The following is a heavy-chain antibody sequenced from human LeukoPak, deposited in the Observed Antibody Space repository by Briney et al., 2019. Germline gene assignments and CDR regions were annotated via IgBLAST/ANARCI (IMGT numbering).Heavy chain of an antibody. CDR1: GYTFTSYD. CDR2: MNPNSGNT. V-gene: IGHV1-8*01. Sequence: GAPVKVSCKASGYTFTSYDINWVRQATGQGLEWMGWMNPNSGNTGYAQKFQGRVTMTRNTSISTAYMELSSLRSEDTAVYYCARGLSSGWYSDYWGQGTLVTVSS. CDR3: ARGLSSGWYSDY. J-gene: IGHJ4*02. D-gene: IGHD6-19*01.